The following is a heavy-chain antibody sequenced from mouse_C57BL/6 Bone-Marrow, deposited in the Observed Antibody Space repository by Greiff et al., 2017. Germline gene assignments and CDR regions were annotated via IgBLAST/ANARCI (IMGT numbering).Heavy chain of an antibody. J-gene: IGHJ4*01. CDR3: GRRPTRGRSYDYAMDY. V-gene: IGHV5-17*01. CDR1: GFTFSDYG. Sequence: EVKLMESGGGLVKPGGSLKLSCAASGFTFSDYGMHWVRQAPEKGLEWVAYISSGSSTIYYADTVQGRFTISRDNAKNTLFLQMTSLRSEDKAMYYCGRRPTRGRSYDYAMDYWGQGTSVTVSS. D-gene: IGHD1-1*01. CDR2: ISSGSSTI.